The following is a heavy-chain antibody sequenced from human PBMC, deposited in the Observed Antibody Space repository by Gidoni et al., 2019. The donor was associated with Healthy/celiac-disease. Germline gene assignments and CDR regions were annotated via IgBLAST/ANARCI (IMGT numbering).Heavy chain of an antibody. D-gene: IGHD6-13*01. CDR2: INHSGST. CDR3: ARRKRRWPIAAAGPPQPNDAFDI. J-gene: IGHJ3*02. V-gene: IGHV4-34*01. CDR1: GGSFSGYS. Sequence: QVQLQQWGAGLLKPSETLSLTCAVYGGSFSGYSWSWIRQPPGKGLEWIGEINHSGSTNYNPSLKSRVTISVDTSKNQFSLKLSSVTAADTAVYYCARRKRRWPIAAAGPPQPNDAFDIWGQGTMVTVSS.